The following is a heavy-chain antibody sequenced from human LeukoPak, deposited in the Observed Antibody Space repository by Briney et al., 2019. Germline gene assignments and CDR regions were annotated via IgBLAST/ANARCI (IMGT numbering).Heavy chain of an antibody. CDR2: ISGSGGST. CDR1: GFTFSSYG. J-gene: IGHJ5*02. CDR3: ATGSVPGWFDP. V-gene: IGHV3-23*01. Sequence: GRSLRLSCAASGFTFSSYGMHWVRQAPGKGLEWVSAISGSGGSTYYANSVKGRFTISRDNSKNTLYLQMNSLRAEDTAVYYCATGSVPGWFDPWGQGTLVTVSS. D-gene: IGHD1-14*01.